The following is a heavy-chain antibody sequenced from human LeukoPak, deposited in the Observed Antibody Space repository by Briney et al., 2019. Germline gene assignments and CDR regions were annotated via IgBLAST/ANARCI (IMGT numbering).Heavy chain of an antibody. CDR1: GFTFSSYD. Sequence: GGSLRLSCAASGFTFSSYDMNWVRQAPGKGLEWVAVISYDGSNKYYADSVKGRLTISRDNSKNTLYLQMNSLRAEDTAVYYCARDHGDWFPHSPLFDYWGQGTLVTVSS. CDR3: ARDHGDWFPHSPLFDY. D-gene: IGHD3-9*01. J-gene: IGHJ4*02. V-gene: IGHV3-30*04. CDR2: ISYDGSNK.